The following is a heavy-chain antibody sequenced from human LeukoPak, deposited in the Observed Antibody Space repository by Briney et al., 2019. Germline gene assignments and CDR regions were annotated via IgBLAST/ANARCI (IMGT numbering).Heavy chain of an antibody. Sequence: GGSLRLSCAASGFTFSSYAMSWVRQAPGKGLEWVSAISGSGGSTYCADSVKGRFTISRDNSKNTLYLQMNSLRAEDTAVYYCAKGSTIFGVISTDYYYGMDVWGQGTTVTVSS. D-gene: IGHD3-3*01. V-gene: IGHV3-23*01. CDR1: GFTFSSYA. CDR3: AKGSTIFGVISTDYYYGMDV. J-gene: IGHJ6*02. CDR2: ISGSGGST.